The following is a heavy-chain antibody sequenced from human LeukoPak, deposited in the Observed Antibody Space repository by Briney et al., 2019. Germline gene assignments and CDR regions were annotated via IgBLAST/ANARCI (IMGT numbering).Heavy chain of an antibody. V-gene: IGHV4-61*02. D-gene: IGHD5-18*01. Sequence: SETLSLTCTVSGGSISSGSYYWSWIRQPAGKGLEWIGRIYTSGSTNYNPPFKSRVTISVDTSKNQFSLKLSSVTAADTAVYYCARVGTAMAYYYYGMDVWGQGTTVTVSS. J-gene: IGHJ6*02. CDR1: GGSISSGSYY. CDR2: IYTSGST. CDR3: ARVGTAMAYYYYGMDV.